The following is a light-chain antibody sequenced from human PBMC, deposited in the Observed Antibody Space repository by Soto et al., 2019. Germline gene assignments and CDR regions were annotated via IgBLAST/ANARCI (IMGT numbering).Light chain of an antibody. CDR1: SSDVGGYNY. CDR2: EVS. J-gene: IGLJ2*01. V-gene: IGLV2-14*01. Sequence: QSALTQPASVSGSPGQSITISCTGTSSDVGGYNYVSWYQQHPGKAPKLIIFEVSGRPSGVSYRFSGSKSGNTASLTISGLQAEDEAHYFCSSFTSSSSLDVVFGGGTKLTVL. CDR3: SSFTSSSSLDVV.